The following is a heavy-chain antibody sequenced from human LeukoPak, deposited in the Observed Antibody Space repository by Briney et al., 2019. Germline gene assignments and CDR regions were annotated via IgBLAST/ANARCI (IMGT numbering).Heavy chain of an antibody. CDR1: GFTFSSYG. CDR3: AKELHDYGDYGWFDP. Sequence: GGSLRLSCAASGFTFSSYGMHWVRQAPGKGLEWVAFIRYDGSNKYYADSVKGRFTISRDNSKNTLYLQMNSLRAEDTAVCYCAKELHDYGDYGWFDPWGQGTLVTVSS. V-gene: IGHV3-30*02. J-gene: IGHJ5*02. CDR2: IRYDGSNK. D-gene: IGHD4-17*01.